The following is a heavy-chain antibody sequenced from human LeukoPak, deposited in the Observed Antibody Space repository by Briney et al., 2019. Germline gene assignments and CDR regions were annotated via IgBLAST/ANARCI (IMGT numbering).Heavy chain of an antibody. V-gene: IGHV1-46*01. CDR2: INPAGGST. CDR3: ARDNSVGDNAWWFDP. Sequence: ASVKVSCKASGYTFTSYYMHWVRQAPGQGLEWMRLINPAGGSTGYAQKFQGRVTMTRDMSTSTDYMELSSLRSEDTAIYYCARDNSVGDNAWWFDPWGQGTLVTVSS. J-gene: IGHJ5*02. CDR1: GYTFTSYY. D-gene: IGHD1-26*01.